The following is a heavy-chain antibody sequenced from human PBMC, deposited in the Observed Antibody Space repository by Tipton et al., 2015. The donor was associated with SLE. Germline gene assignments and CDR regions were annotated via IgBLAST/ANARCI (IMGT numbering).Heavy chain of an antibody. J-gene: IGHJ3*01. CDR2: IKSKTAGGTT. V-gene: IGHV3-15*01. CDR3: TTGRTL. Sequence: SLRLSCGVPSGSFSLYWWTWIRQPPGKGLEWVDRIKSKTAGGTTDYAAPVKGRFSISRDDSKDTLYLQMDSLKTEDTAVYYCTTGRTLWGQGTLVSVSS. CDR1: SGSFSLYW. D-gene: IGHD3/OR15-3a*01.